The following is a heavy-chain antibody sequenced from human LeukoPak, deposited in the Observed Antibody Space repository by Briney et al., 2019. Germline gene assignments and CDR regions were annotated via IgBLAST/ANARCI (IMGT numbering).Heavy chain of an antibody. D-gene: IGHD3-3*01. CDR2: IIPILGIA. CDR3: ARGSITIFGVVIHAFDI. V-gene: IGHV1-69*02. J-gene: IGHJ3*02. Sequence: SVKVSCKASGGTFSSYTISWVRQAPGQGREWVGRIIPILGIANYAQKFQGRVTITADKSTSTAYMELSSLRSEDTAVYYCARGSITIFGVVIHAFDIWGRGTMVTVSS. CDR1: GGTFSSYT.